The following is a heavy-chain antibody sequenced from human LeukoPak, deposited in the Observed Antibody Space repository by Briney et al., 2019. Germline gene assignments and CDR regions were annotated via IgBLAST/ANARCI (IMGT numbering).Heavy chain of an antibody. CDR3: ARYSSSEGYYFDY. CDR1: GGSLSGYY. J-gene: IGHJ4*02. CDR2: INHSGST. V-gene: IGHV4-34*01. D-gene: IGHD6-6*01. Sequence: SETLSLTCAVFGGSLSGYYWSWIRQSPGKGLEWIGEINHSGSTDYNPSLKSRVTISVDTSKNQFSLKLSSVTAADTAVYYCARYSSSEGYYFDYWGQGTLVTVSS.